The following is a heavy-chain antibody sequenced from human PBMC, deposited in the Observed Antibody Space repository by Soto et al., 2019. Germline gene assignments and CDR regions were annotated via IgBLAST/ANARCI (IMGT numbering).Heavy chain of an antibody. CDR1: GDSMTYSY. J-gene: IGHJ6*03. CDR2: IYYSGST. CDR3: ASQGASATHYYYMDV. D-gene: IGHD1-26*01. Sequence: LSLTCTVSGDSMTYSYWSWIRLLPGKGLEWVGYIYYSGSTNYNPSLKSRVTISVDTSKNQFSLKLSSVTAADTAVYYCASQGASATHYYYMDVWGKGTTVTVSS. V-gene: IGHV4-59*01.